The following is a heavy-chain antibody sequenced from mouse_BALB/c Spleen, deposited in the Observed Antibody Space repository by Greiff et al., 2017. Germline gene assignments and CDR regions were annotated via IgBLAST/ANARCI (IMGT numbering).Heavy chain of an antibody. J-gene: IGHJ2*01. V-gene: IGHV3-6*02. CDR3: ARGDYRYAGDY. CDR1: GYSITSGYY. CDR2: ISYDGSN. Sequence: EVQLQESGPGLVKPSQSLSLTCSVTGYSITSGYYWNWIRQFPGNKLEWMGYISYDGSNNYNPSLKNRISITRDTSKNQFFLKLNSVTTEDTATYYCARGDYRYAGDYWGQGTTLTVSS. D-gene: IGHD2-14*01.